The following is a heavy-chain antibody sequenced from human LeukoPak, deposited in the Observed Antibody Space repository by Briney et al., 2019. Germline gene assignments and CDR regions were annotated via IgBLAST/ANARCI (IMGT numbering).Heavy chain of an antibody. CDR3: ARMSIAAAGIDAFDI. V-gene: IGHV4-39*07. D-gene: IGHD6-13*01. CDR2: IYYSGST. J-gene: IGHJ3*02. CDR1: GGSISSSSYY. Sequence: SETLSLTCTVSGGSISSSSYYWGWIRQPPGKGLEWIGSIYYSGSTYYNPSLKSRVTISVDTSKNQFSLKLSSVTAADTAVYYCARMSIAAAGIDAFDIWGQGTMVTVSS.